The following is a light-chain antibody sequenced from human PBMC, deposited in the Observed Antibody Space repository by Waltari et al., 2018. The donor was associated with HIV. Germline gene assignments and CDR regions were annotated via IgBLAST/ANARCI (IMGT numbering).Light chain of an antibody. CDR3: QAWDSSTVL. V-gene: IGLV3-1*01. Sequence: YELTQPPSVSVSPGQTASITCPGVTLGHKYACWYQQKPGQSPVLVSYQDSKRPSGIPERFSGSTSGNTATLTISGTQAMDEADYYCQAWDSSTVLFGGGTKLTVL. CDR1: TLGHKY. J-gene: IGLJ2*01. CDR2: QDS.